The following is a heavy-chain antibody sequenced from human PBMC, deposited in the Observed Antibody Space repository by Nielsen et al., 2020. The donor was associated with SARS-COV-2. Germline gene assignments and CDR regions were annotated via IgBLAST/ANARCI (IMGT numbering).Heavy chain of an antibody. CDR2: ISDSRGLT. D-gene: IGHD6-19*01. CDR1: GFLFSSYA. V-gene: IGHV3-23*01. CDR3: AKMSPPGIAVGTAEYFQH. J-gene: IGHJ1*01. Sequence: GGSLRLSCTASGFLFSSYAMSWVRHAPGKGLELVSAISDSRGLTYYSDSVKGRFTISRDKSKNTLYVLMNSLRAEDTAVYYCAKMSPPGIAVGTAEYFQHWGQGTLVTVSS.